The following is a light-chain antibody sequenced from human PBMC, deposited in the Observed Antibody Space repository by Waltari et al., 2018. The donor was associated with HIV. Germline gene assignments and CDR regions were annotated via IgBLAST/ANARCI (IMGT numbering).Light chain of an antibody. CDR1: SSNIGSHI. CDR3: AAWDDSLNGFV. V-gene: IGLV1-44*01. CDR2: SNT. Sequence: QSVLTQPPSASGTPGQSVTISCSGSSSNIGSHIVSWYQHLPGTAPKLPMYSNTERPSGVPDRFSGSKSGTSAYLAISGLQSEDESAYYCAAWDDSLNGFVFGPGTKVTVL. J-gene: IGLJ1*01.